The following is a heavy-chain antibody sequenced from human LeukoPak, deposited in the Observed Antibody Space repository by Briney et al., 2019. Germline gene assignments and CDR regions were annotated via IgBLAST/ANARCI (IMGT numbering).Heavy chain of an antibody. CDR1: GGTFSSYA. J-gene: IGHJ3*02. D-gene: IGHD1-1*01. CDR3: ARSNWNDALDAFDI. Sequence: SVKVSCKASGGTFSSYAISWVRQAPGQGLEWMGGIIPIFGTANYAQKFQGRVTITADESTSTAYKELSSLRSEDTAVYYCARSNWNDALDAFDIWGQGTMVTVSS. CDR2: IIPIFGTA. V-gene: IGHV1-69*13.